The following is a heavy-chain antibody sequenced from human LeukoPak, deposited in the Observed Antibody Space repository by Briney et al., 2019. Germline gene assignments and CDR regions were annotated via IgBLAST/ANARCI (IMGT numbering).Heavy chain of an antibody. Sequence: GGSLRLSCAVSGFTLSSYSMNWVRQAPGKGLGWVSSISTSSSYIYYADSVKGRFTISRDNAKNSLYLQMNSLRAEDTAVYYCAKTTDNYYYYYMDVWGKGTTVTVSS. J-gene: IGHJ6*03. D-gene: IGHD4-17*01. CDR2: ISTSSSYI. CDR3: AKTTDNYYYYYMDV. V-gene: IGHV3-21*01. CDR1: GFTLSSYS.